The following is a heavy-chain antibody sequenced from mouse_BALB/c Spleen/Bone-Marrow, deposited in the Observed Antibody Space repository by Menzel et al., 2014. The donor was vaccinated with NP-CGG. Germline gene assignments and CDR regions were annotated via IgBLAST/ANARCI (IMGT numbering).Heavy chain of an antibody. CDR3: ARSTTVKDYFDY. D-gene: IGHD1-1*01. J-gene: IGHJ2*01. CDR2: INPGSGGS. CDR1: GYAFTNYL. V-gene: IGHV1-54*01. Sequence: VQLVESGAELVRPGTSVKVSCKASGYAFTNYLIEWVKQRPGQGLEWIGVINPGSGGSNNNEKFKGKATLTADKSSSTAYMQLSSLTSDDSAVYFCARSTTVKDYFDYWGQGTTLTVSS.